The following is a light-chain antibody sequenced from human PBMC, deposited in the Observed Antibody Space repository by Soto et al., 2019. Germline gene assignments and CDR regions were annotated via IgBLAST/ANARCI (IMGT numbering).Light chain of an antibody. Sequence: DIQMTQSPSSLSASVGDRVTITCQASQDISNYLNWYQQKPGKAPKLLIYDASNLETGVPSRFSGSGSGTDFTFTISSLQPEDIATYYCQQYDNLLPFGGGPKVEIK. CDR3: QQYDNLLP. CDR1: QDISNY. J-gene: IGKJ4*02. CDR2: DAS. V-gene: IGKV1-33*01.